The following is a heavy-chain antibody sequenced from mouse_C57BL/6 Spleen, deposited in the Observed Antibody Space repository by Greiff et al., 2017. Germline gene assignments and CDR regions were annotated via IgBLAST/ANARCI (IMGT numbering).Heavy chain of an antibody. D-gene: IGHD2-5*01. CDR1: GYSFTDYN. Sequence: VHVKQSGPELVKPGASVKISCKASGYSFTDYNMNWVKQSNGKSLEWIGVINPNYGTTSYNQKFKGKVTLTVDQSSSTAYMQLNSLTSEDSAVYYCARSYYSNYYFDDWGQGTTLTVSS. J-gene: IGHJ2*01. CDR3: ARSYYSNYYFDD. V-gene: IGHV1-39*01. CDR2: INPNYGTT.